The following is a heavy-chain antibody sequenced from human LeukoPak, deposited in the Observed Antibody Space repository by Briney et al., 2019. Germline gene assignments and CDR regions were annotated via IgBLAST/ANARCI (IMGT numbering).Heavy chain of an antibody. CDR3: AKDLYDYYGSGSYSDY. CDR2: ISGSGGST. V-gene: IGHV3-23*01. Sequence: PGGSLRLSCAASGFTFSSYAMSWVRQAPGKGLEWVSAISGSGGSTYYADSVKGRFTISRDNSKNTLYLQMNSLRAEDTAVYYCAKDLYDYYGSGSYSDYWGQGTLVTVSS. CDR1: GFTFSSYA. J-gene: IGHJ4*02. D-gene: IGHD3-10*01.